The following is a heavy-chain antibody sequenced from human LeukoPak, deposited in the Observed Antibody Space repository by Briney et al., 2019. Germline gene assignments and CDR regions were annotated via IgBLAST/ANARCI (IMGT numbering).Heavy chain of an antibody. V-gene: IGHV1-46*01. CDR1: GYTFTSYY. CDR3: ARDQVGASLDY. J-gene: IGHJ4*02. CDR2: ISPSGGGT. Sequence: GASVKVSCEASGYTFTSYYMHWVRQAPGQGLEWMGIISPSGGGTTYAQKFQGRVTMTRDMSTSTVYMELNSLRSEDTAVYYCARDQVGASLDYWGQGTLVTVSS. D-gene: IGHD1-26*01.